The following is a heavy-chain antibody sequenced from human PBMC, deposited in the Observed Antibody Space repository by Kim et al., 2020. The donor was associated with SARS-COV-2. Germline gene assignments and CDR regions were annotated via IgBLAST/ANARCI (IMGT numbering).Heavy chain of an antibody. CDR2: ISYDGSNK. J-gene: IGHJ4*02. V-gene: IGHV3-30*04. Sequence: GGSLRLSCAASGFTFNNYPMHWVRQAPGKGLEWVAVISYDGSNKYYADSVKGRFTNSRDNSKNTVYLQMNSLRGEDTAVYYCARDTYGSGSFDYWGQGTLVTVSS. D-gene: IGHD3-10*01. CDR3: ARDTYGSGSFDY. CDR1: GFTFNNYP.